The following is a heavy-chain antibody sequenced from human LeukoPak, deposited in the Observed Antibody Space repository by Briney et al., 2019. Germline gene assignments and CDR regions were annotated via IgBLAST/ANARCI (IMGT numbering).Heavy chain of an antibody. D-gene: IGHD3/OR15-3a*01. Sequence: GGSLRLSCAASGFTLSSYWISWVRQAPGKGLEWVANIKQDGSEKYYVDSVKGRFTISRDNAKNSLYLQMNGLRAEDTAVYYCARTGLGMYSFDSWGQGTLVTVSS. CDR1: GFTLSSYW. V-gene: IGHV3-7*01. J-gene: IGHJ4*02. CDR2: IKQDGSEK. CDR3: ARTGLGMYSFDS.